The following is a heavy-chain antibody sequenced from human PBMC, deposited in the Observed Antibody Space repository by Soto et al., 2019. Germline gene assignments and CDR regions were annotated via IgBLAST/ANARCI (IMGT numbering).Heavy chain of an antibody. J-gene: IGHJ4*02. CDR3: ARDVSVMTSVFGF. Sequence: QVHLVQSGAEVKRPGSSVRVSCRASGGTVYTYAFTWVRQAPGPGREWMGGITPMIGTTKYAQKFHGRDTFSADESDSTAYMELSKLRSDDTAVYYIARDVSVMTSVFGFWGQGTRITVSS. CDR2: ITPMIGTT. CDR1: GGTVYTYA. D-gene: IGHD3-10*01. V-gene: IGHV1-69*01.